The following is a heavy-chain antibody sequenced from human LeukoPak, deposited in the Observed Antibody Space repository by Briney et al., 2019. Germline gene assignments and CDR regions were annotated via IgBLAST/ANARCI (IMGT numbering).Heavy chain of an antibody. Sequence: PGGSLRLSCAASGFTFSSYAMHWVRRAPGKGLEWVAVISYDGSNKYYADSVKGRFTISRDNSKNTLYLQMNSLRAEDTAVYYCARGDYYAIWGQGTMVTVSS. V-gene: IGHV3-30*04. CDR1: GFTFSSYA. CDR3: ARGDYYAI. D-gene: IGHD3-10*01. CDR2: ISYDGSNK. J-gene: IGHJ3*02.